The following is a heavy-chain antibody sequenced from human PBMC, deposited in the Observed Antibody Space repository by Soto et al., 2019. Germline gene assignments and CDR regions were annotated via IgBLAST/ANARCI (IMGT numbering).Heavy chain of an antibody. Sequence: PSETLSLTCTVSGGSITSSNYHWGWSRQPPGKGLEWIGTIYYSGNTYYNPSLKSRVTMSMDASKNQLSLTLSSVAVADTAVYYCSRLTNARPGDDWGQGTLVTVSS. CDR2: IYYSGNT. J-gene: IGHJ4*02. V-gene: IGHV4-39*01. CDR1: GGSITSSNYH. CDR3: SRLTNARPGDD. D-gene: IGHD2-2*01.